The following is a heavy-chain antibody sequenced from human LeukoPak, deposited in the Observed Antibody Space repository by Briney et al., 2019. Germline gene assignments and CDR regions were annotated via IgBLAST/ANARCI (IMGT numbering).Heavy chain of an antibody. Sequence: ASVKVSCKASGYTFTGYYMHWVRQAPGQGLEWMGWINPNSGGTNYAQKFQGRVTMTRDTSISTAYMELSRLRSDDTAVYYCARDYVDTAMVGRFFDYWGQGTLVTVSS. CDR3: ARDYVDTAMVGRFFDY. CDR2: INPNSGGT. D-gene: IGHD5-18*01. V-gene: IGHV1-2*02. J-gene: IGHJ4*02. CDR1: GYTFTGYY.